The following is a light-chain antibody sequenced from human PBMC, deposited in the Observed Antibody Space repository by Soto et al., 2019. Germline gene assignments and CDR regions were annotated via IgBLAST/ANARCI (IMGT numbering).Light chain of an antibody. Sequence: QSVLTQPPSVSGAPGKRVSISCTGSSSNIGAGFAVYWYQQLPGTAPKLLIYDNNNRPSGVPDQFSGSKSGTSASLAITGLQAEDEADYYCQSYDSRLTDVVFGGGTKLTVL. CDR2: DNN. V-gene: IGLV1-40*01. CDR3: QSYDSRLTDVV. CDR1: SSNIGAGFA. J-gene: IGLJ2*01.